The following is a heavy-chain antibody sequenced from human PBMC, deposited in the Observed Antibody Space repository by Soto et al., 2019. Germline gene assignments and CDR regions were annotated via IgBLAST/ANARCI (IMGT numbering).Heavy chain of an antibody. CDR1: GGTFSSYA. CDR3: ASTSPTPGAFDI. V-gene: IGHV1-69*13. D-gene: IGHD2-15*01. Sequence: SVKVSCKASGGTFSSYAISWVRQAPGQGLEWMGGIIPIFGTANYAQKFQGRVTITADESTSTAYMELSSLRSEDTAVYYCASTSPTPGAFDIWGQGTMVTVSS. CDR2: IIPIFGTA. J-gene: IGHJ3*02.